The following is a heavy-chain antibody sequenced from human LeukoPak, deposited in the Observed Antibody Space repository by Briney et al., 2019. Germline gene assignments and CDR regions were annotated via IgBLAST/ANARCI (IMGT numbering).Heavy chain of an antibody. V-gene: IGHV4-30-2*01. CDR1: GGSISSGGYS. CDR2: IYHSGST. D-gene: IGHD5-12*01. Sequence: SETLSLTCAVSGGSISSGGYSWSWSRQPPGKGLEWIGYIYHSGSTYYNPSLKSRVTISVDRSKNQFSLKLSSVTAADTAVYYCAREVATIGYYFDYWGQGTLVTVSS. J-gene: IGHJ4*02. CDR3: AREVATIGYYFDY.